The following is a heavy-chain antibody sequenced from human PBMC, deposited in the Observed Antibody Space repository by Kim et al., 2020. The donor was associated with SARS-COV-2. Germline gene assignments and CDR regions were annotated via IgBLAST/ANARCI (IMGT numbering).Heavy chain of an antibody. CDR3: ARVGDFWSGYYTNSEYFQR. CDR1: GGSISSSSYY. Sequence: SETLSLTCTVSGGSISSSSYYWGWLRQPPGKGLEWIGSIYYSGSTYYNPSLKSRVTISVDTSTNQFSLMLSSVTAADTAVYYCARVGDFWSGYYTNSEYFQRWGQGNLGTVSS. J-gene: IGHJ1*01. CDR2: IYYSGST. V-gene: IGHV4-39*07. D-gene: IGHD3-3*01.